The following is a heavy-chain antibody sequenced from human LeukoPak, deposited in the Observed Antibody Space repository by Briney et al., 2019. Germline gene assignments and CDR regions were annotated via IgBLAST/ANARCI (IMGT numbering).Heavy chain of an antibody. Sequence: PWASVKVSCKASGYTFTGYYMHWVRQAPGQGLEWMGWINPNSGGTNYAQKFQGRVTMTRDTSISTAYMELSRLRSDDTAVYYCARDLASGYSGYDAWFDPWGQGTLVTVSS. CDR3: ARDLASGYSGYDAWFDP. D-gene: IGHD5-12*01. J-gene: IGHJ5*02. CDR1: GYTFTGYY. CDR2: INPNSGGT. V-gene: IGHV1-2*02.